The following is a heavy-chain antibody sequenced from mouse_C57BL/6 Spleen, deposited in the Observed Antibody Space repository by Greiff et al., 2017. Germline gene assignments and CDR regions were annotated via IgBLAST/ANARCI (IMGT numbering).Heavy chain of an antibody. D-gene: IGHD1-1*01. V-gene: IGHV10-3*01. CDR1: GFTFNNYA. CDR2: IRSKSSNYAT. Sequence: EVQLVESGGGLVQPKGSLKLSCAASGFTFNNYAMHWVRQAPGKGFEWVARIRSKSSNYATYYADSVKDRFTIYRDDSQSKLYLQMNNLKTEDTAMYYCVRDGDGSKGYFDVWGTGTTVTVSS. J-gene: IGHJ1*03. CDR3: VRDGDGSKGYFDV.